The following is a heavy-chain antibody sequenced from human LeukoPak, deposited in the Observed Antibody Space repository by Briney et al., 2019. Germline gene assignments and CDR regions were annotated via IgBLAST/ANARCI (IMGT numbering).Heavy chain of an antibody. D-gene: IGHD3-22*01. V-gene: IGHV4-34*01. J-gene: IGHJ4*02. CDR1: GGSFSGYY. Sequence: SETLSLTCAVYGGSFSGYYWSWIRQPPGKGLEWIGEINHSGSTNYNPSLKSRVTISVDTSKNQFSLRLSSVTAADTAVYYCARRGYFYDSSGYIFDSWGQGTLVTVSS. CDR2: INHSGST. CDR3: ARRGYFYDSSGYIFDS.